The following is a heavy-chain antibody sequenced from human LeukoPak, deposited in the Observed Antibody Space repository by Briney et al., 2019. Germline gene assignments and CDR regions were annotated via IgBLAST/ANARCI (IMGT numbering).Heavy chain of an antibody. CDR2: MSAYNGNT. CDR3: ARDGYCSSTSCYLYY. J-gene: IGHJ4*02. CDR1: GGTFSSYT. Sequence: ASVKVSCKASGGTFSSYTISWVRQAPGQGLEWMGWMSAYNGNTNYAQKLHGRVTMTTDTSPSTAYIEPRSLRSDDTAVYYCARDGYCSSTSCYLYYWGQGTLVTVSS. V-gene: IGHV1-18*01. D-gene: IGHD2-2*03.